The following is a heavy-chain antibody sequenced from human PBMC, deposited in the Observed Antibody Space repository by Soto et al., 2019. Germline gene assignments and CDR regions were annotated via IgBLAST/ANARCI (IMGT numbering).Heavy chain of an antibody. D-gene: IGHD2-15*01. CDR1: GFPFSTYA. Sequence: GGSLRLSCSASGFPFSTYAMNWVRQAPGKGLEWVSGITGSGGSTYYADSVKGRFTVSRDNSKNTLDLQMNSLRAEDTAVYYCAKAGGDCSGGTCYSAQGDCWGQGTLVNVSS. V-gene: IGHV3-23*01. CDR3: AKAGGDCSGGTCYSAQGDC. J-gene: IGHJ4*02. CDR2: ITGSGGST.